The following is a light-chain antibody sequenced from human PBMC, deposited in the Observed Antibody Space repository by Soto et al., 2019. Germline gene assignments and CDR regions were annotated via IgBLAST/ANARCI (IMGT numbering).Light chain of an antibody. CDR1: QSISSW. V-gene: IGKV1-5*03. J-gene: IGKJ1*01. CDR2: KAS. Sequence: DIQMTQSASTLSASVGDRVTITCRASQSISSWLAWYQQKPGKAPKLLIYKASSLESGVPSRFSGSGSGTEFTLTISSLQPGDFATYYCQQYNNYPLTFGQGTKVEIK. CDR3: QQYNNYPLT.